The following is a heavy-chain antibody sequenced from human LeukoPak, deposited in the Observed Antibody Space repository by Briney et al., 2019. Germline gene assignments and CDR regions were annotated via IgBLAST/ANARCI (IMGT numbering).Heavy chain of an antibody. D-gene: IGHD2-2*02. J-gene: IGHJ6*03. CDR2: INHSGST. CDR1: GGSFSGYY. CDR3: ARHSVVVVPAPIQTYYYYYYMDV. Sequence: SETLSLTCAVYGGSFSGYYWSWIRQPPGKGLEWIGEINHSGSTNYNPSLKSRVTISVDTSKNQFSLKLSSVTAADTAVYYCARHSVVVVPAPIQTYYYYYYMDVWGKGTTVTISS. V-gene: IGHV4-34*01.